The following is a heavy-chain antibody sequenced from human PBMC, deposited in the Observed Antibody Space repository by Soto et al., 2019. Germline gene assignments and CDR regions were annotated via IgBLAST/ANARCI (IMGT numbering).Heavy chain of an antibody. CDR3: AREGTIFGVLGWFDP. Sequence: QVQLVQSGAEVKKPGASVKVSCKSSGYTFTSYGISWVRQAPGQGLAGMGWISAYNGNTKYAQKLQGRVPMTTDTSTSTAYMELRSLRSDDTAVYYCAREGTIFGVLGWFDPWGQGNLFTVTS. CDR1: GYTFTSYG. D-gene: IGHD3-3*01. V-gene: IGHV1-18*04. J-gene: IGHJ5*02. CDR2: ISAYNGNT.